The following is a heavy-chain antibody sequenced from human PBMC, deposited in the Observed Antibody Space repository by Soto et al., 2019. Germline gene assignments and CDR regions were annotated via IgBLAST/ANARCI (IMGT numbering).Heavy chain of an antibody. J-gene: IGHJ6*02. CDR2: ISYDGSNK. V-gene: IGHV3-30-3*01. D-gene: IGHD6-6*01. CDR3: ARDRLEAARRALYYYYYGMDV. CDR1: GFTFSSYA. Sequence: GGSLRLSCAASGFTFSSYAMHWVRQAPGKGLEWVAVISYDGSNKYYADSVKGRFTISRDNSKNTLYLQMNSLRAEDTAVYYCARDRLEAARRALYYYYYGMDVWGQGTTVTVSS.